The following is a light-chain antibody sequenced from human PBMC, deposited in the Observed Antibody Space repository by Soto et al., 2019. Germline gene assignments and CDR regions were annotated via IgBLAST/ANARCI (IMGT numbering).Light chain of an antibody. Sequence: EIVMTQSPATLSVSPGERATLSCRASQSVSSNLAWYQQKPGQAPRLLIYGASTRATGSPARFSGSGSGTEFTLTISSLQSEDFAVYYWQQYNNWPQTFGQGTKVDIK. CDR3: QQYNNWPQT. CDR2: GAS. J-gene: IGKJ1*01. CDR1: QSVSSN. V-gene: IGKV3-15*01.